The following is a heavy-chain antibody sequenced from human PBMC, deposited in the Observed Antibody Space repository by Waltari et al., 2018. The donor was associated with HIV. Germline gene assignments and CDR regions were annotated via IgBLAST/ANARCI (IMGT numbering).Heavy chain of an antibody. CDR2: IYYSGST. CDR3: ASPSKGQWYFDL. V-gene: IGHV4-39*01. Sequence: QLQLQESGPGLVKPSETLSLTCTVSGGSISSSSYYWGWIRQTPGKGLEWIGSIYYSGSTYYNPSLKSRVTISVDTSKNQFSLKLSSVTAADTAVYYCASPSKGQWYFDLWGRGTLVTVSS. CDR1: GGSISSSSYY. J-gene: IGHJ2*01.